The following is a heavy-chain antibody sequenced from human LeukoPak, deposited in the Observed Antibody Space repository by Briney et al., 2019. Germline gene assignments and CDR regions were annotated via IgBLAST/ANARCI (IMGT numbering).Heavy chain of an antibody. CDR1: GYTFTXXG. V-gene: IGHV1-18*01. CDR3: ARDRSYYGGDY. CDR2: XXXXXXXX. Sequence: ASVKVSCKASGYTFTXXGISWVRQAPGQGXXXXXXXXXXXXXXXXXXXXXXXXXMTXXXSTSTAYMELRSLRSDDTAVYYCARDRSYYGGDYWGQGTLATVSS. J-gene: IGHJ4*02. D-gene: IGHD1-26*01.